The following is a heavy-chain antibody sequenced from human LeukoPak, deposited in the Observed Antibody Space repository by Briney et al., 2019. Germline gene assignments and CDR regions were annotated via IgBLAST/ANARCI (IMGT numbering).Heavy chain of an antibody. CDR3: ARVETVDSSGYNRDDAFDI. CDR2: MNPNSGNT. D-gene: IGHD3-22*01. V-gene: IGHV1-8*01. Sequence: ASVKVSCKPSGYTFTSYDINWVRQATGQGLEWMGWMNPNSGNTGYAQKFQGRVTMTRNTSISTAYMELSSLRSEDTAVYYCARVETVDSSGYNRDDAFDIWGQGTMVTVS. J-gene: IGHJ3*02. CDR1: GYTFTSYD.